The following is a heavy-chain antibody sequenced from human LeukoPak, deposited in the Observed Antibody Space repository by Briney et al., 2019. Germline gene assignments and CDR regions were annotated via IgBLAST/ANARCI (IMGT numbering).Heavy chain of an antibody. D-gene: IGHD6-13*01. V-gene: IGHV4-38-2*02. Sequence: SETLSLTCTVSGYSISSGYYWGWSRQPPGKGLGGIGSIYHSGSTYYNPSLKSRVTISVDTSKNQFSLKLSSVTAADTAVYYCARTPWGGVAADIDYWGQGTLVTVSS. CDR3: ARTPWGGVAADIDY. J-gene: IGHJ4*02. CDR1: GYSISSGYY. CDR2: IYHSGST.